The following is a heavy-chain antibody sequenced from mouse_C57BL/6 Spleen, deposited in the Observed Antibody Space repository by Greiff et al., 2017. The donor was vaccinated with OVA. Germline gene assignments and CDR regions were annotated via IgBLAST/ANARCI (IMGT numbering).Heavy chain of an antibody. D-gene: IGHD2-10*02. CDR1: GYTFTSYT. CDR3: ARSLYGNCAMDY. J-gene: IGHJ4*01. CDR2: INPSSGYT. V-gene: IGHV1-4*01. Sequence: QVHVKQSGAELARPGASVKMSCKASGYTFTSYTMHWVKQRPGQGLEWIGYINPSSGYTKYNQKFKDKATLTADKSSSTAYMQLSSLTSEDSAVYYCARSLYGNCAMDYWGQGTSVTVSS.